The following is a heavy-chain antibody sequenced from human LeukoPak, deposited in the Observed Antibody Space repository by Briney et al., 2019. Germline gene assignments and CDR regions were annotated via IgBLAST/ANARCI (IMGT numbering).Heavy chain of an antibody. CDR1: GDTFTGYY. D-gene: IGHD7-27*01. CDR2: INANSGGT. Sequence: ASVTVSCTASGDTFTGYYMHWVRQAPGQGLEWMGWINANSGGTNYAQKFQGRVTMTRDTPVNTFYMELSRLRSDDTAVYYCARNKNWGPDYWGQGTLVTVSS. J-gene: IGHJ4*02. CDR3: ARNKNWGPDY. V-gene: IGHV1-2*02.